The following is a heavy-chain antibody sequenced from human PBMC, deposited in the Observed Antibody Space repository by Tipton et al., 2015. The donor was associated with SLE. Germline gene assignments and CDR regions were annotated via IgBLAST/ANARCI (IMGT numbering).Heavy chain of an antibody. J-gene: IGHJ3*02. CDR2: INHSGTT. CDR1: GGSFSGYF. CDR3: ARWNFVTMTGGFDI. D-gene: IGHD1-7*01. Sequence: TLSLTCAVYGGSFSGYFWSWIRQLPDKGLEWIGEINHSGTTNCNPSLKSRVTISVDTSQNQFSLTLRSVTAADTAIYYCARWNFVTMTGGFDIWGQGTMVTVSS. V-gene: IGHV4-34*01.